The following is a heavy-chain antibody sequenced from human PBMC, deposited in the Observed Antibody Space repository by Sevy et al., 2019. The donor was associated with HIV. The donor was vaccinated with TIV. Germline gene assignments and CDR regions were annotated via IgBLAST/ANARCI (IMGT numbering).Heavy chain of an antibody. D-gene: IGHD2-21*01. CDR2: LKNKASGGTV. V-gene: IGHV3-49*04. Sequence: GGSLRLSCTASGFTFGDYTMNWVRQAPGRGLEWVAFLKNKASGGTVDHAASVKGRFTISRDDSKSIVYLQMNDLKTEDTAVYYCTRWKGLQSIFDFWGQRVLVTVSS. CDR3: TRWKGLQSIFDF. J-gene: IGHJ4*02. CDR1: GFTFGDYT.